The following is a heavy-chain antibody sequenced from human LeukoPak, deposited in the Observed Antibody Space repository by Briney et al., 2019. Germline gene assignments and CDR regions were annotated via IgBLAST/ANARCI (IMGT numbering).Heavy chain of an antibody. J-gene: IGHJ4*02. V-gene: IGHV1-8*01. Sequence: ASVKVSCKASGYTFTSYDINWVRQATGQGLEWMGWMNPDSGNTGYAQKFQGRVTMTRDTSISTAYMELSRLRSDDTAVYYCARDLSLGADYWGQGTLVTVSS. D-gene: IGHD3-10*01. CDR1: GYTFTSYD. CDR3: ARDLSLGADY. CDR2: MNPDSGNT.